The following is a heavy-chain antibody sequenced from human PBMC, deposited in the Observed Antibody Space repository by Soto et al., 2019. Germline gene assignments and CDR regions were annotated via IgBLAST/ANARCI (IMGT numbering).Heavy chain of an antibody. CDR3: ARRGSGSYYDY. CDR2: ISGSGGST. J-gene: IGHJ4*02. Sequence: EVQLLESGGGLVQPGGSLRLSCAASGFTFSSYAMRWVRQAPVKGLEWVSAISGSGGSTYYADSVKGRFTISRDNSKNTLYLQMNSLRDEDTAVYYCARRGSGSYYDYWGQGTLVNVSS. V-gene: IGHV3-23*01. CDR1: GFTFSSYA. D-gene: IGHD1-26*01.